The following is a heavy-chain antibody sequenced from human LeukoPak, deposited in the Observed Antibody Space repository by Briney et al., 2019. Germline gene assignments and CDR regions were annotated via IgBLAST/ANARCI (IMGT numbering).Heavy chain of an antibody. CDR2: IKHDGST. J-gene: IGHJ4*02. CDR3: ARGFSGVVARD. D-gene: IGHD2-15*01. CDR1: GGSISRNY. V-gene: IGHV4-34*01. Sequence: SETLSLTCTVSGGSISRNYWNWIRQPPGKGLEWIGEIKHDGSTNYNPSLKSRVTMSLDTSKNQFFLNLNSLTAADTAVYYCARGFSGVVARDWGQGTLVTVSS.